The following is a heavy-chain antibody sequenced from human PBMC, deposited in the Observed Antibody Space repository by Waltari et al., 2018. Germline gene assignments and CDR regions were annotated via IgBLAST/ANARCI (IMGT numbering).Heavy chain of an antibody. CDR2: GCSHGTT. V-gene: IGHV3-53*01. CDR3: TTRVAISGVPGMPDY. CDR1: GFTVSSTY. D-gene: IGHD2-15*01. Sequence: EVQLVESGGGLIQAGGSLRLSCAASGFTVSSTYMAWVRQAPGKGRESGAIGCSHGTTSTADSVKGRFTISRDNSKNTLFLQMSSVRVDDTAMYYCTTRVAISGVPGMPDYWGQGTLVTVSS. J-gene: IGHJ4*02.